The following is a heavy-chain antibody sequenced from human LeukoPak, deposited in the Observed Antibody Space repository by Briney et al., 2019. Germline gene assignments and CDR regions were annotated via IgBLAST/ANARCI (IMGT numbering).Heavy chain of an antibody. V-gene: IGHV3-7*01. J-gene: IGHJ4*02. D-gene: IGHD3-22*01. Sequence: GGSLRLSCTVSGFTFTSYAMNWVRQAPGKGLEWVANIKEDGSEKYYVDSVKGRFTISRDNAKNSLYLQMNSLRAEDTAVYYCARGRFNYDSSGYSSFYHWGQGTLVTVSS. CDR1: GFTFTSYA. CDR2: IKEDGSEK. CDR3: ARGRFNYDSSGYSSFYH.